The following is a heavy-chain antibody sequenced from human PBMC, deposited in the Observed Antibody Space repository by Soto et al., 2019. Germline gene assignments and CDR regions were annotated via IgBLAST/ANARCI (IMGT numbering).Heavy chain of an antibody. CDR2: INTDGLS. D-gene: IGHD2-15*01. CDR3: ARVPVSVAATEDYYGLDV. V-gene: IGHV4-4*07. J-gene: IGHJ6*02. Sequence: QVKLEESGPGLVRPSETLSLTCTVSGVSITSNYWSWIRQPAGGGLEWMGRINTDGLSTYSPSFKSRLTTSLDTSKHQVSLTLIAVTAADPAVYFCARVPVSVAATEDYYGLDVLGQGTTVTV. CDR1: GVSITSNY.